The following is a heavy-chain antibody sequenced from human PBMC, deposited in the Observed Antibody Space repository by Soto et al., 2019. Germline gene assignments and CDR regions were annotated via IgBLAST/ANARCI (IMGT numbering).Heavy chain of an antibody. CDR1: GFTFSSYG. V-gene: IGHV3-23*01. J-gene: IGHJ4*02. CDR3: ARVFGIAASYFDY. D-gene: IGHD6-13*01. Sequence: GGSLRLSCAASGFTFSSYGMTWVRQAPGKGLEWVSGIRGSGANAYYADSVKGRFTISRDNSKNTLFLEMNSLRAEDTAVYYCARVFGIAASYFDYWGQGT. CDR2: IRGSGANA.